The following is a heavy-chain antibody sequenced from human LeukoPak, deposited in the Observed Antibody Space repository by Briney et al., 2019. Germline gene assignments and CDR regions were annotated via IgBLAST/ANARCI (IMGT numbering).Heavy chain of an antibody. CDR2: IKSKGDGEPT. D-gene: IGHD3-10*01. J-gene: IGHJ4*02. CDR1: GFSFTNAW. CDR3: TTDLGITMIRGVIVY. V-gene: IGHV3-15*01. Sequence: GGSLRLSCADSGFSFTNAWMSWVRQAPGKGLEWVGRIKSKGDGEPTDYAAPVKGRFTMSRDDSKATLYLQMNSLKTEDTAVYYCTTDLGITMIRGVIVYWGRGTLVTVSS.